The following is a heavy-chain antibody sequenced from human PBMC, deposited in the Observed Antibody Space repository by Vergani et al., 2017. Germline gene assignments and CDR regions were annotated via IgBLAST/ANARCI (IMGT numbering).Heavy chain of an antibody. CDR2: INPSGGHT. D-gene: IGHD3-9*01. J-gene: IGHJ4*02. CDR3: ARGDYGILTGYRY. Sequence: QVQVVQSGAEVKKSGASVNVSCKTSLYTFSNYYIHCVRHAPGQGLEWMGIINPSGGHTNYAQKFQGRVTMTRDTSTSTVYMELSSLRSEDTAIYYCARGDYGILTGYRYWGQGTLVTVSA. V-gene: IGHV1-46*03. CDR1: LYTFSNYY.